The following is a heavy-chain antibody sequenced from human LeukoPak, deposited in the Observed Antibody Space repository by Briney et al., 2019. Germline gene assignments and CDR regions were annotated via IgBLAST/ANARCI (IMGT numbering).Heavy chain of an antibody. CDR2: TYYRSKWYN. J-gene: IGHJ4*02. CDR3: ARGEQLVRDGSPNFDY. CDR1: GYSVSSNSAA. Sequence: SQTLSLTCAISGYSVSSNSAAWNWIRQSPSRGLEWLGRTYYRSKWYNDYAVSVKSRITINPDTSKNQFSLQLNSVTPEDTAVYYCARGEQLVRDGSPNFDYWGQGTLVTVSS. V-gene: IGHV6-1*01. D-gene: IGHD6-6*01.